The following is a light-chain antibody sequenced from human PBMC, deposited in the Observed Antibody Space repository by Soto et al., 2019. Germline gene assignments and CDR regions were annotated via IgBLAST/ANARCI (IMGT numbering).Light chain of an antibody. V-gene: IGLV2-14*01. CDR2: EVS. CDR1: SSDVGGYNY. Sequence: QSALTQPASVSGSPGQSITISCTGTSSDVGGYNYVSWYHQHPGKAPKLMIYEVSNRPSGVSNRFSGSKSGNTASLTISGLQAEDEADYYCSSYTSSSPLVFGGGTKLTVL. CDR3: SSYTSSSPLV. J-gene: IGLJ2*01.